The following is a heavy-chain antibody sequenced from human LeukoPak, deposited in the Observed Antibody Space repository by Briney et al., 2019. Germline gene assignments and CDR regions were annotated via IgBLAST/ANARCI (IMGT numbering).Heavy chain of an antibody. Sequence: SETLSLTCTVSGGSISNYYWSWIRQPPGKGLEWIGYIYYSGSTNYNPSLKRRVTISVDTSKNQFSLKLSSVTAADTAVYSCASSGYRNGYYFDYWGQGTLVTVSS. J-gene: IGHJ4*02. CDR2: IYYSGST. D-gene: IGHD5-18*01. CDR1: GGSISNYY. CDR3: ASSGYRNGYYFDY. V-gene: IGHV4-59*08.